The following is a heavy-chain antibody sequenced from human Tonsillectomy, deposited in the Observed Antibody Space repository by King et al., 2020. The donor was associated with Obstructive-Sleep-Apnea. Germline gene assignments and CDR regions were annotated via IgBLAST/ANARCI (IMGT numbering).Heavy chain of an antibody. Sequence: QLVQSGAEVKKPGASVKVSCKASGYTFTSYDINWVRQATGQGLEWLGWMNPNSGNTGYAQKFQGRVTMTRNTSIGTAYMELSSLRSEDTAVYYCARSLYYYDSSGYYFAPEEYWGQGTLVTVSS. J-gene: IGHJ4*02. V-gene: IGHV1-8*01. D-gene: IGHD3-22*01. CDR2: MNPNSGNT. CDR1: GYTFTSYD. CDR3: ARSLYYYDSSGYYFAPEEY.